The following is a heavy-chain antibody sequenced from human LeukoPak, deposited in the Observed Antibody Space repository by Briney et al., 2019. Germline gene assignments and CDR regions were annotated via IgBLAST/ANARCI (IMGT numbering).Heavy chain of an antibody. D-gene: IGHD5-18*01. CDR3: ARGATAMAPGGVDY. CDR1: GFTFSSYS. V-gene: IGHV3-21*01. Sequence: PGGSLRLSCAASGFTFSSYSMNWVRQAPGKGLEWVSSISSSSSYIYYADSVKGRFTISRDNAKNSLYLQMNSLRAEDTAVYYCARGATAMAPGGVDYWGQGTLVTVPS. J-gene: IGHJ4*02. CDR2: ISSSSSYI.